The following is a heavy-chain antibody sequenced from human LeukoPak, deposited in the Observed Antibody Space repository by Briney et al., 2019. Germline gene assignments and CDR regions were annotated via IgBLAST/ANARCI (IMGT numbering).Heavy chain of an antibody. CDR2: ISLDGNNN. CDR3: AREVTTVTTRFDY. D-gene: IGHD4-17*01. V-gene: IGHV3-30-3*01. J-gene: IGHJ4*02. Sequence: GGSLRLACAASGFTFSNYPMHWVRQAPGKGLEWVAVISLDGNNNYYADFVEGRFTISRDNSKNTLYLQMTSLRPEDTAVYFCAREVTTVTTRFDYWGQGTLVTVSS. CDR1: GFTFSNYP.